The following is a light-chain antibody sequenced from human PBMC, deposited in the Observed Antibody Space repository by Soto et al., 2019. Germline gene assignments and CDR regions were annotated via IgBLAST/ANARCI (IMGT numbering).Light chain of an antibody. CDR1: QDIRRS. CDR3: QKYSSDPLT. V-gene: IGKV1-27*01. J-gene: IGKJ4*01. Sequence: DIQMTQSPSSLSASVGDRVTITCRASQDIRRSLAWYQQRAGKVPKLLIQAASALQSGVPSRLSGSGSGTVFTLTIAGLQPEDVGTYYCQKYSSDPLTFGGGTKVDIK. CDR2: AAS.